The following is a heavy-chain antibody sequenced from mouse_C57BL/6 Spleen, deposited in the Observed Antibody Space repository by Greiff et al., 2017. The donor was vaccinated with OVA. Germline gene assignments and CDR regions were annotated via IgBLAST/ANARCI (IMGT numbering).Heavy chain of an antibody. CDR3: ARDWMDY. J-gene: IGHJ4*01. Sequence: EVQRVEPGGGLVKPGGSLKLSCAASGFTFSSYAMSWVRQTPEKSLEWVATISDGGSYTYYPDNVKGRFTISRDNAKNNLYLQISHLKSEDSAMNYCARDWMDYWGQGTSVTVSS. V-gene: IGHV5-4*01. CDR2: ISDGGSYT. CDR1: GFTFSSYA.